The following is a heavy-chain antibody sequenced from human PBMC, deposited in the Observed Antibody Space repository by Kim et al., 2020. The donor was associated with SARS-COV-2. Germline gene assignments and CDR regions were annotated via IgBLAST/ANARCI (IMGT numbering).Heavy chain of an antibody. CDR1: GINFINYW. J-gene: IGHJ4*02. CDR2: IKQDGSDK. D-gene: IGHD6-13*01. Sequence: GGSLRLSCAASGINFINYWMSWVRQAPGKGLEWVANIKQDGSDKYYVDSVKGRFTISRDNAKNSLYLQMNSLRAEDTAVYYCASQASSNWAQYYFDYWGQRTRVTVSS. V-gene: IGHV3-7*03. CDR3: ASQASSNWAQYYFDY.